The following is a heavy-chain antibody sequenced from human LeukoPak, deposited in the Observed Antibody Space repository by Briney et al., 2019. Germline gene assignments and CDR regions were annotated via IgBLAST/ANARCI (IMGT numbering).Heavy chain of an antibody. Sequence: PSETLSLTCAVSGSSLNSDFFWGWIRQPPGKGLEWIATIYHSWGIYFNPSLKSRVTISLDASKNQFSLKLTSLTAADTAIYYCARNVTAAFFDYWGQGILVTVSS. V-gene: IGHV4-38-2*01. CDR2: IYHSWGI. CDR1: GSSLNSDFF. J-gene: IGHJ4*02. CDR3: ARNVTAAFFDY. D-gene: IGHD1-1*01.